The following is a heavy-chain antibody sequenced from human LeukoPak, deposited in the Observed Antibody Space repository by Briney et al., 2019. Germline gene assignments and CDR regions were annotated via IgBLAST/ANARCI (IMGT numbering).Heavy chain of an antibody. J-gene: IGHJ6*02. CDR1: GFTFSSYT. Sequence: QPGGSLRLSCAASGFTFSSYTMSWVRQAPGKGLEWVSVISGSGGSTYYADSVKGRFTVSRDNSKNTLYLQMNSLRAEDTAVYYCARDFTDSSGWYRNYYGMDVWGQGTTVTVSS. V-gene: IGHV3-23*01. CDR2: ISGSGGST. CDR3: ARDFTDSSGWYRNYYGMDV. D-gene: IGHD6-19*01.